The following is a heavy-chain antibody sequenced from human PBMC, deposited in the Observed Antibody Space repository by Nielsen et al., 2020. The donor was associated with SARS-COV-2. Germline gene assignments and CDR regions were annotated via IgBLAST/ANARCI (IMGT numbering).Heavy chain of an antibody. V-gene: IGHV3-30*04. CDR1: GFTFSSHT. Sequence: GVSLEISCATSGFTFSSHTLHWVRQAPGKGLQWMAIISYDGTEHYADSVKGRFTISRDNSKNTVYLQMNSLKLGDTAVYFCARETIDHTSSCFDYWGQGTLVTVSS. CDR3: ARETIDHTSSCFDY. J-gene: IGHJ4*02. D-gene: IGHD2-2*01. CDR2: ISYDGTE.